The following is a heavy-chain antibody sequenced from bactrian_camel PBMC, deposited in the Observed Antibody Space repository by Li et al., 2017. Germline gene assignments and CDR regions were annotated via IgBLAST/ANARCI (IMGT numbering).Heavy chain of an antibody. CDR3: ATSHWNCYENLADPTDFND. J-gene: IGHJ6*01. Sequence: GGPYAGHCMGWFCQASGKEREGVATINPHSATSYLVDSVKGRFTISQINAKNIVYLQMNSLQPEDTAMYYCATSHWNCYENLADPTDFNDWGQGTQVTVS. CDR2: INPHSATS. V-gene: IGHV3S19*01. D-gene: IGHD3*01. CDR1: GGPYAGHC.